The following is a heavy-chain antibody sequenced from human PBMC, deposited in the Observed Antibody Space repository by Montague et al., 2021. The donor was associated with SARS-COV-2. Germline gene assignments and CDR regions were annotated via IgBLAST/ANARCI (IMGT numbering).Heavy chain of an antibody. Sequence: SETLSLTCAVHGGSFSGYYWTWIRQSPGKGLEWIAEINHSGTTNHNFNPSLRSRVTISVDTSKSQFSLKLSSVTAADTGVYYCARWDPQTLTLIGLRGKSASDYWGQGTLVTVSS. V-gene: IGHV4-34*01. CDR3: ARWDPQTLTLIGLRGKSASDY. CDR1: GGSFSGYY. J-gene: IGHJ4*02. CDR2: INHSGTTNH. D-gene: IGHD4-23*01.